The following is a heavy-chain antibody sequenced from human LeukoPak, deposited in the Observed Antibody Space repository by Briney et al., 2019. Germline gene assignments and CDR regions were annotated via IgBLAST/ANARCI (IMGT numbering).Heavy chain of an antibody. D-gene: IGHD6-6*01. V-gene: IGHV3-23*01. Sequence: WGSLRLSCAASGFTFSTYGMSWVRQAPGKGLEWVSAISGSGGSTYYADSVKGRFTISRDNSKNTVYLQMNSLRAEDTAVYYCAKGSSLNWFDPWGQGTLVTVSS. CDR3: AKGSSLNWFDP. J-gene: IGHJ5*02. CDR2: ISGSGGST. CDR1: GFTFSTYG.